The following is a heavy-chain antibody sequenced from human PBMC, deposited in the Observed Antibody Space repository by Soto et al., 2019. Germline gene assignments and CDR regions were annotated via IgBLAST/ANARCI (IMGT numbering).Heavy chain of an antibody. CDR3: AREGGSSDYFDY. CDR2: IWFDGSNR. J-gene: IGHJ4*02. D-gene: IGHD6-6*01. CDR1: GFTFSTYG. V-gene: IGHV3-33*01. Sequence: GGSLRLSCAASGFTFSTYGMHWVRQAPGKGLEWVAVIWFDGSNRYYADSVKGRFTISRDNSKNTLYLQMNSLRAEDTAVYYCAREGGSSDYFDYWGQGTLVTVSS.